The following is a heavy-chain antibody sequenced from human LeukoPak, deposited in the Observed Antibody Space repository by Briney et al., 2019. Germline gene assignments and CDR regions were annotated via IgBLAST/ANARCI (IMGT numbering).Heavy chain of an antibody. D-gene: IGHD2-2*02. CDR2: IIPIFCTA. J-gene: IGHJ4*02. Sequence: SVKVSCKASGGTFSSYAISWVRQAPGQGLEWMGGIIPIFCTANYAQKFQGKVTITTDESTSTAYMELSSLRSEDTAVYYCARVEPFYCSSTSCYTLGYWGQGTLVTVSS. CDR3: ARVEPFYCSSTSCYTLGY. CDR1: GGTFSSYA. V-gene: IGHV1-69*05.